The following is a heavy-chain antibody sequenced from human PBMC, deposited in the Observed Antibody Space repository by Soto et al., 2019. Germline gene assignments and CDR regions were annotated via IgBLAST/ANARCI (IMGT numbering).Heavy chain of an antibody. Sequence: QVQLQESGPGLVKPSETLSLTCTVSGGSISSYYWSWIRQPPGKGLEWLGYIYYSGSTNYNPALRVRVTKSVDTSKNQFSLKLSSVTAADTAVYYCARQGITIFGVPASYYMDVWGKGTTVTVSS. J-gene: IGHJ6*03. CDR3: ARQGITIFGVPASYYMDV. D-gene: IGHD3-3*01. CDR2: IYYSGST. CDR1: GGSISSYY. V-gene: IGHV4-59*08.